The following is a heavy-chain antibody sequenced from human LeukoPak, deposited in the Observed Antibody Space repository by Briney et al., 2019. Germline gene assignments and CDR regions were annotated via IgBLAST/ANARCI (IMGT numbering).Heavy chain of an antibody. V-gene: IGHV3-64*01. CDR2: ISSNGGST. CDR1: GFTFSSYA. J-gene: IGHJ4*02. Sequence: TGRSLRLSCAASGFTFSSYAMHWVRQAPGKGLEYVSAISSNGGSTYYANSVKGRFTISRDNSKNTLYLQMGSLRAEDMAVYYCARDNYGSGSPFDYWGQGTLVTVSS. D-gene: IGHD3-10*01. CDR3: ARDNYGSGSPFDY.